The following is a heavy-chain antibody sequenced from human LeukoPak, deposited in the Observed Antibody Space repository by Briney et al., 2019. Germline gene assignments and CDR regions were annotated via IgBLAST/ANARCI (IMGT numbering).Heavy chain of an antibody. CDR3: ARGSGWFRPSYPVDY. Sequence: RAGGSLRLSCAASGFTFSSYAMHWVSQAPGKGLEWVAVISYDGSNKYYADSVKGRFTISRDNSKNTLYLQMNSLRAEDTAVYYCARGSGWFRPSYPVDYWGQGTLVTVPS. CDR2: ISYDGSNK. D-gene: IGHD6-19*01. J-gene: IGHJ4*02. CDR1: GFTFSSYA. V-gene: IGHV3-30-3*01.